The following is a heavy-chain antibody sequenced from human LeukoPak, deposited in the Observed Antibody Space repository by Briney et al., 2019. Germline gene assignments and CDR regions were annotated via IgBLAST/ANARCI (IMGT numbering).Heavy chain of an antibody. CDR1: GFTFSSYA. Sequence: GGSLRLSCAASGFTFSSYAMSWVRQAPGKGLEWVSAISGSSRSTYHAESVKGRFTISRDNSKNTLFLQMNSLRAEDTAVYYCGKDSRPSVTTFCSRWTDSWGQGTLVTVSS. V-gene: IGHV3-23*01. CDR2: ISGSSRST. D-gene: IGHD4-11*01. J-gene: IGHJ4*02. CDR3: GKDSRPSVTTFCSRWTDS.